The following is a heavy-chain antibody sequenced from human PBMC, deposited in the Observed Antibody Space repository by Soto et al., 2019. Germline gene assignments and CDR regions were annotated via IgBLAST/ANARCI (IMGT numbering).Heavy chain of an antibody. J-gene: IGHJ6*02. V-gene: IGHV4-38-2*02. Sequence: SETLSLTCTVSNYSISSGFYWGWIRQPPGKVLEWIGTMYFNESPYYNPSLNSRVTMSVDTSKNQFSLKLRSVTAADTAMYFCTRSYSSSSHFYNYGMDFWGQGTTVTVSS. CDR2: MYFNESP. CDR1: NYSISSGFY. CDR3: TRSYSSSSHFYNYGMDF. D-gene: IGHD6-6*01.